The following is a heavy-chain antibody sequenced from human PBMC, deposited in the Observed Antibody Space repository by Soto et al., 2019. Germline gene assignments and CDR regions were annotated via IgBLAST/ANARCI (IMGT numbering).Heavy chain of an antibody. CDR2: IKSKTDGGTT. V-gene: IGHV3-15*01. Sequence: GGSLRLSCAASGSTFSNAWMSWVRQAPGKGLEWVGRIKSKTDGGTTDYAAPVKGRFTISRDDSKNTLYLQMNSLKTEDTAVYYCTTAVDLVVPAAIDYWGQGTLVTVSS. D-gene: IGHD2-2*01. J-gene: IGHJ4*02. CDR3: TTAVDLVVPAAIDY. CDR1: GSTFSNAW.